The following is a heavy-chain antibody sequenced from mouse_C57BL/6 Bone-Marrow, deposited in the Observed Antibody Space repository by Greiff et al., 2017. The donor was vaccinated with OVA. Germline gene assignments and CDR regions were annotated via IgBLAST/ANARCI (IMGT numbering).Heavy chain of an antibody. D-gene: IGHD1-1*01. Sequence: EVQLQQSGAELVRPGASVKLSCTASGFNIKDDYMHWVKQRPEQGLEWIGWIDPENGDTEYASKFQGKATITADTSSNTAYLQLSSLTSEDTAVYYCTTEDGSDFDVWGTGTTVTVSS. V-gene: IGHV14-4*01. J-gene: IGHJ1*03. CDR1: GFNIKDDY. CDR2: IDPENGDT. CDR3: TTEDGSDFDV.